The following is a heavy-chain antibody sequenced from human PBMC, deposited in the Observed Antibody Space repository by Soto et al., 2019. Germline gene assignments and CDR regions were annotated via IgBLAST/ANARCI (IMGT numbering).Heavy chain of an antibody. Sequence: EVQLLESGGGLVQPGGSLRLSCAASVLSFSNYVMSWVRQAPGKGLEWVSGISGSGGSTYYADSVKGRFTISRDNSKNTLYVQMKSLRVEDTAIYYCAKYRDGTAAAWGQGTLVTVSS. CDR3: AKYRDGTAAA. J-gene: IGHJ1*01. V-gene: IGHV3-23*01. CDR2: ISGSGGST. D-gene: IGHD6-25*01. CDR1: VLSFSNYV.